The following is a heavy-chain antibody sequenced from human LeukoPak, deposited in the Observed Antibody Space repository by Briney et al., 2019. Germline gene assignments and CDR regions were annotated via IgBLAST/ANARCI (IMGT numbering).Heavy chain of an antibody. CDR1: GFTFSSYG. CDR3: ARDGGYYYDSSGQYYFDY. CDR2: IWYDGSNK. V-gene: IGHV3-33*01. Sequence: PGRSLRLSCAASGFTFSSYGMHWVRQAPGKGLEWVAVIWYDGSNKYCADSVKGRFTISRDNSKNTLYLQMNSLRAEDTAVYYCARDGGYYYDSSGQYYFDYWGQGTLVTVSS. J-gene: IGHJ4*02. D-gene: IGHD3-22*01.